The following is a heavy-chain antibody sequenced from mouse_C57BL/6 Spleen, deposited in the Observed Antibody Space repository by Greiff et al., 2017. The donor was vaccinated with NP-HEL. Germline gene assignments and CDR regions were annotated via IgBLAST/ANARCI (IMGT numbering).Heavy chain of an antibody. CDR1: GYTFTSYW. J-gene: IGHJ4*01. Sequence: VKLVESGAELAKPGASVKLSCKASGYTFTSYWMHWVKQRPGQGLEWIGYINPSSGYTKYNQKFKDKATLTADKSSSTAYMQLSSLTYEDSAVYYCARSITGSSYAMDYWGQGTSVTVSS. CDR2: INPSSGYT. CDR3: ARSITGSSYAMDY. V-gene: IGHV1-7*01. D-gene: IGHD1-1*01.